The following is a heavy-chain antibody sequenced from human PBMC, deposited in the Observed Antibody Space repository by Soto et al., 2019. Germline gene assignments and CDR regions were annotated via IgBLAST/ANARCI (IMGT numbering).Heavy chain of an antibody. D-gene: IGHD3-10*01. CDR1: GGTFSSYA. V-gene: IGHV1-69*01. Sequence: QVQLVQSGAEVKKPGSSVKVSCKASGGTFSSYAISWVRQAPGQGLEWMGGIIPIFGTANYAQKCQGRVTITADESTSTAYMERSSLRSEDTAVYYCASLFSDDVKGFVELAYRDYWGQGTMVTVSS. CDR3: ASLFSDDVKGFVELAYRDY. J-gene: IGHJ4*02. CDR2: IIPIFGTA.